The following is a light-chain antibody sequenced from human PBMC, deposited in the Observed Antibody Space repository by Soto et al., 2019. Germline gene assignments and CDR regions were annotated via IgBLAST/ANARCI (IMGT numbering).Light chain of an antibody. CDR1: QSFSTY. CDR2: GIS. Sequence: DFQMTQSPSSLSASVGDRVTITCRASQSFSTYLAWYQQKPGKVPKLLISGISTLQSGVPSRFSGSGYGTKFTLTISNLQPEDVATYYCQKYNTAPLTFGGGPRWIS. V-gene: IGKV1-27*01. J-gene: IGKJ4*01. CDR3: QKYNTAPLT.